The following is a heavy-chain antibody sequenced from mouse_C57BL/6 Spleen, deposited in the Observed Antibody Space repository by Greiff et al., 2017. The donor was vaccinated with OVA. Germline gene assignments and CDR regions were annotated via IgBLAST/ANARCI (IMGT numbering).Heavy chain of an antibody. Sequence: VQLQQSGAELVKPGASVKISCKASGYAFSSYWMNWVKQRPGKGLEWIGQIYPGDGDTNYNGKFKGKATLTADKSSSTAYMQLSSLTSEDSAVYFCARVTTVVADAMDYWGQGTSVTVSS. CDR1: GYAFSSYW. D-gene: IGHD1-1*01. J-gene: IGHJ4*01. CDR3: ARVTTVVADAMDY. CDR2: IYPGDGDT. V-gene: IGHV1-80*01.